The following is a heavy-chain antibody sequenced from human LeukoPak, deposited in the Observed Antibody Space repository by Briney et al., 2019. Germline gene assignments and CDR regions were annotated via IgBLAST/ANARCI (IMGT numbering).Heavy chain of an antibody. J-gene: IGHJ4*02. CDR3: ASRNYGGHPIPLDY. D-gene: IGHD4-23*01. V-gene: IGHV3-7*01. CDR2: INQDGSER. Sequence: GSLRLSCAASGFTFTNYWMTWVRQAPGKGLEWVASINQDGSERYSLDSVKGRFTISRDNAKNSLYLQMNSLRVDDTAFYYCASRNYGGHPIPLDYWGQGILVTVSS. CDR1: GFTFTNYW.